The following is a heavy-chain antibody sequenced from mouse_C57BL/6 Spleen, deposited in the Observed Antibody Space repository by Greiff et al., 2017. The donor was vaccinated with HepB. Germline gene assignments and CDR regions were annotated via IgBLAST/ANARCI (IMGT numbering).Heavy chain of an antibody. V-gene: IGHV7-3*01. J-gene: IGHJ2*01. CDR1: GFTFTDYY. Sequence: EVKLVESGGGLVQPGGSLSLSCAASGFTFTDYYMSWVRQPPGKALEWLGFIRNKANGYTTEYSVSGKGRFTISRANSQSILYLQMIALRAEDSATYYFARSLSYYYFDYWGQGTTLTVSS. CDR3: ARSLSYYYFDY. CDR2: IRNKANGYTT. D-gene: IGHD1-1*01.